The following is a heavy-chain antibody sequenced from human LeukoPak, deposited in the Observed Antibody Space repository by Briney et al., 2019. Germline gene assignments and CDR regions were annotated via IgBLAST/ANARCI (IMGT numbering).Heavy chain of an antibody. V-gene: IGHV3-33*06. J-gene: IGHJ5*02. CDR3: AKDLSYGSNWFDP. CDR1: EFTFKNYG. Sequence: GRSLRLSCAASEFTFKNYGMHWVRQAPGKGLEWVALIWHDGSKTYYADSVKGRFTISRDDSQNTLYLQMNSLIAEDTAVYFCAKDLSYGSNWFDPWGQGTLVTVSS. CDR2: IWHDGSKT. D-gene: IGHD3-10*01.